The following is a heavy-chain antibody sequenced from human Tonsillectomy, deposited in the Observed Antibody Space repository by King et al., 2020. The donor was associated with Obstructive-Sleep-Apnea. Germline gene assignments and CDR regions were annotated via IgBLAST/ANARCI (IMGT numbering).Heavy chain of an antibody. Sequence: QLVQSGGEVKKPGESLKISCKGSGYSFTNYWIGWVRQMSGKCLGWMGIIYTGVSDTRYSPSFQGHVTISADKSMSTANLQWSSLKASDTAMYYCARVAHSIGVTTGREDAFDIWGTGTMVTVSS. CDR2: IYTGVSDT. D-gene: IGHD4-11*01. CDR3: ARVAHSIGVTTGREDAFDI. CDR1: GYSFTNYW. V-gene: IGHV5-51*01. J-gene: IGHJ3*02.